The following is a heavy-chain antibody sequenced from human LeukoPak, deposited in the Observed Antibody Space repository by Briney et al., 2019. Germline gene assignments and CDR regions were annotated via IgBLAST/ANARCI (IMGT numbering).Heavy chain of an antibody. Sequence: DRSLRLSCAASGFTFDDYAMHWVRQAPGKGLEWVSGISWNSGSIGYADSVKGRFTISRDNAKNSLYLQMNSLRAEDTALYYCAKDSSSWYYFDYWGQGTLVTVSS. J-gene: IGHJ4*02. D-gene: IGHD6-13*01. CDR3: AKDSSSWYYFDY. CDR2: ISWNSGSI. CDR1: GFTFDDYA. V-gene: IGHV3-9*01.